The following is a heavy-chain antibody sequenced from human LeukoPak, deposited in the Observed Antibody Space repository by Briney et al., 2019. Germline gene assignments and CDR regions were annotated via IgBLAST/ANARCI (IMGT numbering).Heavy chain of an antibody. J-gene: IGHJ4*02. CDR2: IYTSGST. CDR1: GGSISSYY. D-gene: IGHD6-19*01. Sequence: SETLPLTCTVSGGSISSYYWSWIRQPPGKGLEWIGYIYTSGSTNYNPSLKSRVTISVDTSKNQFSLKLSSVTAADTAVYYCARLATAGYLNYWGQGTLVTVSS. CDR3: ARLATAGYLNY. V-gene: IGHV4-4*09.